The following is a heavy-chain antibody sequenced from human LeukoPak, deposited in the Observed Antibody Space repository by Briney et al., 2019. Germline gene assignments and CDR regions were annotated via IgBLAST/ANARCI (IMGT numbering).Heavy chain of an antibody. CDR1: GYTFTGYY. Sequence: ASVNVSFKSSGYTFTGYYMHWVRQVPGQGLEWMGRINPNSGGTNYAQTFQDRVTMTRDTSISTAYMELNRLTSDDPAVYYCRASFSGYDRLFDYWGQGTLVTVSS. J-gene: IGHJ4*02. D-gene: IGHD5-12*01. V-gene: IGHV1-2*06. CDR3: RASFSGYDRLFDY. CDR2: INPNSGGT.